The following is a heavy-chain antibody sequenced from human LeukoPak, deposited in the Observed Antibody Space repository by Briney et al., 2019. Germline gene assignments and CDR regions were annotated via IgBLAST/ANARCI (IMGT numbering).Heavy chain of an antibody. Sequence: GGSLRLSCAASGFSVSTDHMSWVRQAPGKGLEWVSVIYNDGSTYYADTVKGRFTISRDNSKNTVDLLVNSLKAEDTAVYYCARVWELSYDYWGQGTLVTVSS. V-gene: IGHV3-53*01. CDR3: ARVWELSYDY. CDR1: GFSVSTDH. D-gene: IGHD3-16*02. J-gene: IGHJ4*02. CDR2: IYNDGST.